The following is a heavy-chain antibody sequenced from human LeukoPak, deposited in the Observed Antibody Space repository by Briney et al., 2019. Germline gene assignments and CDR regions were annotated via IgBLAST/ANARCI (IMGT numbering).Heavy chain of an antibody. CDR1: GYTFTGYY. V-gene: IGHV1-2*02. Sequence: ASVKVSCKASGYTFTGYYMHWVRQAPGQGLEWMGWINPNSGGTNYAQKFQGRVTMTRDTSISTAYMELSGLRSDDTAVYYCARDPLGYCSGGSCYEGDPWGQGTLVTVSS. CDR2: INPNSGGT. J-gene: IGHJ5*02. CDR3: ARDPLGYCSGGSCYEGDP. D-gene: IGHD2-15*01.